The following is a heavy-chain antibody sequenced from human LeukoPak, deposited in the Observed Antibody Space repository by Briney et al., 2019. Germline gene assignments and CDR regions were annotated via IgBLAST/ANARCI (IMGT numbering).Heavy chain of an antibody. Sequence: PGGSLRLSCAASGFTFSSYWMHWVRQAPGKGLVWVSRINTDGSSTNFADSVKGRFTISRDNAKNTLYLQMNSLRAEDTAVYYCAIIPWPPYCSSTSCYTMGNYWGQGTLVTVSS. CDR1: GFTFSSYW. J-gene: IGHJ4*02. CDR3: AIIPWPPYCSSTSCYTMGNY. CDR2: INTDGSST. V-gene: IGHV3-74*01. D-gene: IGHD2-2*02.